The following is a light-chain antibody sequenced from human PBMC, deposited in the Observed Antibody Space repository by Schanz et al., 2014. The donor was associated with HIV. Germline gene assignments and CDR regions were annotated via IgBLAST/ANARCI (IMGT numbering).Light chain of an antibody. CDR3: QQYKNWPLT. CDR2: GAS. J-gene: IGKJ4*01. V-gene: IGKV3-15*01. Sequence: EIVMTQSPATLSVSPGERATLSCTASQSVSSNLAWYQQKPGQAPRLLIYGASTRATGIPARFSGSGSGTEFTLTISSLQSEDFAVYYCQQYKNWPLTFGGGAKVEIK. CDR1: QSVSSN.